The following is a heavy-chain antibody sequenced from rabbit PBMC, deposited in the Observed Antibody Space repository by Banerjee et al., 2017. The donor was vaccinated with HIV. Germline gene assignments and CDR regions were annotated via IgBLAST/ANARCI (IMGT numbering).Heavy chain of an antibody. Sequence: QEQLEESGGDLVKPEGSLTLTCTASGFSFSNGYVMCWVRQAPGKGLEWIACINSSSRNVVYASWATGRFTISKSSSTVDLQMTSLTAADTATYFCARSYGSSSGFGLWGPGTLVTV. CDR2: INSSSRNV. J-gene: IGHJ4*01. D-gene: IGHD1-1*01. V-gene: IGHV1S45*01. CDR1: GFSFSNGYV. CDR3: ARSYGSSSGFGL.